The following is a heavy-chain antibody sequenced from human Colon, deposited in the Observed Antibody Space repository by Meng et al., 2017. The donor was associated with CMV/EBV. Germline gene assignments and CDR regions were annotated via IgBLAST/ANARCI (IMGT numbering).Heavy chain of an antibody. CDR1: GYTFTDYH. Sequence: ASVKVSCKASGYTFTDYHLYWVRQVPGQGLEWMGWINPKSGYTSYAQYFQGRFTMTRDTSVSTVYMELSSLKSDDAAVYYCATLSIYDSTISDFWGQGTLVTVSS. CDR3: ATLSIYDSTISDF. D-gene: IGHD5/OR15-5a*01. CDR2: INPKSGYT. J-gene: IGHJ4*02. V-gene: IGHV1-2*02.